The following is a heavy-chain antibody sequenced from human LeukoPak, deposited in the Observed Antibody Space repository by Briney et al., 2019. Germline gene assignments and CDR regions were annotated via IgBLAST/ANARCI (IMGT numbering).Heavy chain of an antibody. J-gene: IGHJ5*02. CDR1: GYTFTGYY. CDR3: ARDDYGDSKGWFDP. D-gene: IGHD4-17*01. Sequence: ASVKVSCKASGYTFTGYYIHWVRQAPGQGLEWMGWINPNSGGTNYAQKFQGRVTMTRDTSISTAYMELSRLRSDDTAVYYCARDDYGDSKGWFDPWGQGTLVTVSS. V-gene: IGHV1-2*02. CDR2: INPNSGGT.